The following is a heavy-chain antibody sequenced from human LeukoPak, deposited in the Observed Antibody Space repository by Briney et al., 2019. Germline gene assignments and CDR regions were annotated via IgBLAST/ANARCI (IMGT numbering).Heavy chain of an antibody. D-gene: IGHD2/OR15-2a*01. CDR2: INPSGRT. V-gene: IGHV4-34*01. CDR3: ARALTFPDFYYYMDV. Sequence: SETLSLSCAVYGGSFSGYQWTWVRQSPGVGLEWIGEINPSGRTNYNPSLKSRVNISVDTSKNQFSLRLSSGTAADSAIYYCARALTFPDFYYYMDVWGEGTTATVSS. CDR1: GGSFSGYQ. J-gene: IGHJ6*03.